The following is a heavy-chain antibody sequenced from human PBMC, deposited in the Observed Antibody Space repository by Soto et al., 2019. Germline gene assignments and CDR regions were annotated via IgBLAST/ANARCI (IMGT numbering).Heavy chain of an antibody. D-gene: IGHD6-13*01. CDR3: ARTGIAAAGYYYYYGMDV. CDR2: IYPGDSDT. V-gene: IGHV5-51*01. Sequence: GGSLRLSCKGSGYSFTSYWIGWVRQMPGKGLEWMGIIYPGDSDTRYSPSFQGQVTISADKSISTAYLQWSSLKASDTAMYYCARTGIAAAGYYYYYGMDVWGQGTTVTVSS. J-gene: IGHJ6*02. CDR1: GYSFTSYW.